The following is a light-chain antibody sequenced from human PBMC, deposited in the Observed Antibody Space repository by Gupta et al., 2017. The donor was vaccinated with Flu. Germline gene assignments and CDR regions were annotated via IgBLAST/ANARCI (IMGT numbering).Light chain of an antibody. Sequence: DMQMTQLPSSLSAAVGDRVTITCRASQSISNHLNWYQQNPGNAPNLLIYGASTSQSGVPSRFSGTRSGTDFSLTISSLQPEDSATYYCQQSYSAPLTFGGGTKVEIK. V-gene: IGKV1-39*01. CDR3: QQSYSAPLT. CDR2: GAS. J-gene: IGKJ4*01. CDR1: QSISNH.